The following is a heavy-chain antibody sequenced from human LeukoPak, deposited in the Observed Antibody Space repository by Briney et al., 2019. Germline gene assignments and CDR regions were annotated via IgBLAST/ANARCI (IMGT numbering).Heavy chain of an antibody. D-gene: IGHD3-10*01. CDR1: GFTFDDYA. Sequence: PGGSLRLSCAASGFTFDDYAMHWVRQAPGKGLEWVSGISWNSGSIGYADSVKGRFTISRDNAKNSLYLQMNSLRAEDTALYYCAKELYYYGSGSYYKGFDYWGQGTLVTVSS. CDR3: AKELYYYGSGSYYKGFDY. CDR2: ISWNSGSI. J-gene: IGHJ4*02. V-gene: IGHV3-9*01.